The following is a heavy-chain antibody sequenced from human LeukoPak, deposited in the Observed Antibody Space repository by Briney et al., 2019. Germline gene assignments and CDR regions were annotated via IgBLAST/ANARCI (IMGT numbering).Heavy chain of an antibody. D-gene: IGHD3-10*01. CDR2: ISYDGSKK. CDR3: AKGGLWFGNLLVPL. J-gene: IGHJ4*02. Sequence: GGSLRLSCAASGFTFSSYGMHGVRQAPGKGLEWVAVISYDGSKKYYADSVKGRFTISRDNSKNTLYLQMNSLRVEDTAVHYCAKGGLWFGNLLVPLWGQGTLVTVSS. V-gene: IGHV3-30*18. CDR1: GFTFSSYG.